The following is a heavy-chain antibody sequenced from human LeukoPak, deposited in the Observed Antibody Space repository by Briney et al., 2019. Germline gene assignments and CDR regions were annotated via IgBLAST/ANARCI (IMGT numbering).Heavy chain of an antibody. CDR1: GFTFSSYG. D-gene: IGHD3-10*02. V-gene: IGHV3-23*01. CDR2: ISGSGGST. J-gene: IGHJ6*04. CDR3: AELGITMIGGV. Sequence: PGGPQRLSCAASGFTFSSYGMSWVRQAPGKGLEWVSAISGSGGSTYYADSVKGRFTISRDNSKNTLYLQMNSLRAEDTAVYYCAELGITMIGGVWGKGTTVTISS.